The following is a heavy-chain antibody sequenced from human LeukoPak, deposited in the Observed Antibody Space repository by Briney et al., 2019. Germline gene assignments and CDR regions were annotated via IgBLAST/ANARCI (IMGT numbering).Heavy chain of an antibody. Sequence: PSETLSLTCSVSGGSITSYYWSWIRQPPGKGLEWIGYIYYSGSTNYNPSLKSRVAIAVDTSKNQFSLKLSSLTAADTAVYYCARDFFNYYGSGSYSIHGMDVWGQGTTVIVSS. CDR3: ARDFFNYYGSGSYSIHGMDV. CDR2: IYYSGST. D-gene: IGHD3-10*01. V-gene: IGHV4-59*12. J-gene: IGHJ6*02. CDR1: GGSITSYY.